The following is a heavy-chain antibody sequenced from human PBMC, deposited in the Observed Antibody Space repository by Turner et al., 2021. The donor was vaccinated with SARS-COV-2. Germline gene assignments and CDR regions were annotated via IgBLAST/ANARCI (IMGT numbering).Heavy chain of an antibody. Sequence: QLQLQESGPGLVKPSDTLSLTCTVSGVSISRSSYYWGWIRQPPGKGLDWIGSIDYSGSTYDTPSLKSRVTISVDTSKNQFSLKLSSVTAADTAVYYCARHYRILITLGGVPVANWFDPWGQGSLVTVSS. V-gene: IGHV4-39*01. CDR2: IDYSGST. CDR1: GVSISRSSYY. D-gene: IGHD3-16*01. CDR3: ARHYRILITLGGVPVANWFDP. J-gene: IGHJ5*02.